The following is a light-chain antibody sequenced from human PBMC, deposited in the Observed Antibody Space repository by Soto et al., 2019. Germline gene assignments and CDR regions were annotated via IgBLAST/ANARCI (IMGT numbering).Light chain of an antibody. V-gene: IGKV1D-12*01. CDR3: QQANSFPIT. J-gene: IGKJ5*01. CDR1: QGINNW. Sequence: DIQMTQSPSSVSASVGDRVTITCRASQGINNWLAWYQQKPGKAPKLLIYAASNLQSVVPSRFSGSGSATDCTLTISSLRPEEFSTYFCQQANSFPITFGQGTRLAIK. CDR2: AAS.